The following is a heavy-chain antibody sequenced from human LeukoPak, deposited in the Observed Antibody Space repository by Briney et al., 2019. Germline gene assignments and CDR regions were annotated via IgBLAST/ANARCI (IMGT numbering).Heavy chain of an antibody. CDR1: QFNFNKFG. D-gene: IGHD6-13*01. J-gene: IGHJ4*02. V-gene: IGHV3-53*01. CDR3: AVHIAAAFDY. CDR2: IYSAGST. Sequence: GGSLRLSCATSQFNFNKFGMTWVRQAPGKGLEWVSVIYSAGSTYYADSVKGRFTISRDNSRNTLYLQMNSLRAEDTAVYYCAVHIAAAFDYWGQGTLVTVSS.